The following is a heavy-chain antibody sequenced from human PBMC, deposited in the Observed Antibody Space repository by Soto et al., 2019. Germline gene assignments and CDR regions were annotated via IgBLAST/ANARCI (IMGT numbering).Heavy chain of an antibody. CDR2: IIPIFGTA. J-gene: IGHJ5*02. D-gene: IGHD6-13*01. CDR3: ARRSSSWYNWFDP. V-gene: IGHV1-69*13. CDR1: GGTFSSYA. Sequence: SVKVSCKASGGTFSSYAISWVRQAPGQGLEWMGGIIPIFGTANYAQKFQGRVTITADESTSTAYMELSSLRSEDTAVYYCARRSSSWYNWFDPWGQGTLVTVSS.